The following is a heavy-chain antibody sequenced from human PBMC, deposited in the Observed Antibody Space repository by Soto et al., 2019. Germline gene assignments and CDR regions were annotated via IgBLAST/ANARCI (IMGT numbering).Heavy chain of an antibody. V-gene: IGHV3-43D*04. J-gene: IGHJ6*02. CDR3: AKEGGTGYYGMDV. D-gene: IGHD3-10*01. Sequence: PGGSLRLSCAASGFTFDYYAMHWVRQAPGKGLEWVSLISWDGGSTYYADSVKGRFTISRDNSKNSLYLQMNSLRAEDTALYYCAKEGGTGYYGMDVWGQGTTVTVSS. CDR1: GFTFDYYA. CDR2: ISWDGGST.